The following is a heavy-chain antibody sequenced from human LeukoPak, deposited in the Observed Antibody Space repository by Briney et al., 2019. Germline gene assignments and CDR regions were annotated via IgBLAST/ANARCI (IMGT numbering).Heavy chain of an antibody. CDR1: GFTFDDYA. CDR2: ISWNSGSI. J-gene: IGHJ3*02. CDR3: AKDMGYSSSSGSDAFDI. V-gene: IGHV3-9*01. D-gene: IGHD6-6*01. Sequence: PGGSLRLSCAASGFTFDDYAMHWVRQAPGKGLEWVSGISWNSGSIGYADSVKGRFTISRDNAKNSLYLQMNSLRAEDTALYYCAKDMGYSSSSGSDAFDIWGQGTMVTVCS.